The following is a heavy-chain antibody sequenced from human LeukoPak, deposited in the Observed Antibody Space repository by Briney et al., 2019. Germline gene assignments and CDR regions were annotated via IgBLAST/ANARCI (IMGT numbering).Heavy chain of an antibody. V-gene: IGHV4-39*01. CDR3: ARHVGGYEAFDY. CDR2: INHSGST. CDR1: GGSISSSSYY. Sequence: SETLSLTCTVSGGSISSSSYYWGWIRQPPGKGLEWIGEINHSGSTNYNPSLKSRVTISVDTSKNQFSLKLSSVTAADTAVYYCARHVGGYEAFDYWGQGTLVTVSS. J-gene: IGHJ4*02. D-gene: IGHD5-12*01.